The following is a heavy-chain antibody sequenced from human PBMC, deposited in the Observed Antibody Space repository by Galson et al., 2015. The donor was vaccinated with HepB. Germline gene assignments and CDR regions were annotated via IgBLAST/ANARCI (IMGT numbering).Heavy chain of an antibody. CDR3: ARDRGYCSGGSCYTFDY. Sequence: SVKVSCKASGGTFSSYAISWVRQAPGQGLEWMGGIIPIFGTANYAQKFQGRVTITADESTSTAYMELSSLRSEDTAVYYCARDRGYCSGGSCYTFDYWGQGILVTVSS. D-gene: IGHD2-15*01. CDR1: GGTFSSYA. CDR2: IIPIFGTA. V-gene: IGHV1-69*13. J-gene: IGHJ4*02.